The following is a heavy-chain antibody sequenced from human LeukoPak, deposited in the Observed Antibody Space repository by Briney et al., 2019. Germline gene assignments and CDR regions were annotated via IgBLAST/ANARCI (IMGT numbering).Heavy chain of an antibody. V-gene: IGHV3-7*04. CDR2: IKQDGREK. Sequence: GGSLRLSCAASGFTFRSSWMSWVRQAPGKELEWVASIKQDGREKYYVDSVKGRFTISRDNAKNSLYLQMNSLRAEDTAVYYCARDSGYRDYWGQGTLVTVSS. CDR3: ARDSGYRDY. J-gene: IGHJ4*02. CDR1: GFTFRSSW. D-gene: IGHD3-9*01.